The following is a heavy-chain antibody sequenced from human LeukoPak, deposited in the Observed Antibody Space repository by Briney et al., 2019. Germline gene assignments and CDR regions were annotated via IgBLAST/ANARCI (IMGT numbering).Heavy chain of an antibody. Sequence: ASVKVSCKASGGTFSSYAISWVRQAPGQGLEWMGRIIPILGIANYAQKFQGRVTITADKSTSTAYMELSSLRSEDTAVYYCARRYSYGYYYDYWGQGTLVTVSS. V-gene: IGHV1-69*04. CDR3: ARRYSYGYYYDY. D-gene: IGHD5-18*01. CDR2: IIPILGIA. J-gene: IGHJ4*02. CDR1: GGTFSSYA.